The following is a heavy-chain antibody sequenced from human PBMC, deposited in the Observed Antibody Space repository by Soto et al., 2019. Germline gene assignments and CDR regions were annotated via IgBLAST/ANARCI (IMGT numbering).Heavy chain of an antibody. CDR1: GITFSDHY. CDR2: ISGTAGTI. D-gene: IGHD3-10*01. CDR3: ARAPYYGSGTYYYYALEV. Sequence: VGSLRLSCESSGITFSDHYMTCIRHAPGKGLEWISYISGTAGTIYYADSVKGRFTISRDNAKNSLFLQLTSLTAEDTAVYYCARAPYYGSGTYYYYALEVWGQGTTVTVSS. V-gene: IGHV3-11*01. J-gene: IGHJ6*01.